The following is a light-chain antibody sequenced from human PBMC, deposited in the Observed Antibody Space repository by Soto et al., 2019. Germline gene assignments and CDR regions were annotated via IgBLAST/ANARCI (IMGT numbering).Light chain of an antibody. CDR2: GAS. V-gene: IGKV3-15*01. J-gene: IGKJ3*01. Sequence: EIVMTQSPATLSVSPGERATLSCRASQSVSSNLAWYQQKPGQAPRLVIYGASTRATGIPARFSGSGSGTEFTVTISSLQSEDFAVYYCQQYNNLFTFGPGTKVDIK. CDR1: QSVSSN. CDR3: QQYNNLFT.